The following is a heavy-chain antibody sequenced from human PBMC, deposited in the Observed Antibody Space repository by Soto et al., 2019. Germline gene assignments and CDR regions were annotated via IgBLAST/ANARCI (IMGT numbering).Heavy chain of an antibody. V-gene: IGHV1-46*01. J-gene: IGHJ4*01. CDR1: GYTFTSYY. CDR2: INPSGGST. CDR3: ARDLVARDYDYVWGSYRLAQPLDY. Sequence: ASVKVSCKASGYTFTSYYMHWVRQAPGQGLEWMGIINPSGGSTSYAQKFQGRVTMTRDTSTSTVYMELSSLRSEDTAVYYCARDLVARDYDYVWGSYRLAQPLDYWGQEPWSPSPQ. D-gene: IGHD3-16*02.